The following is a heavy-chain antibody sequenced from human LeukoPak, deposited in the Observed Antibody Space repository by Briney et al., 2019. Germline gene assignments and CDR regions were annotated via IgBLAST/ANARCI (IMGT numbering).Heavy chain of an antibody. CDR3: ARDLVGAGGIYYYFGMDV. Sequence: GGSLRLSCAASGVTFSNCNMNWVRQPPGKGLEWVASTTSDRTYTYYADSVKGRFTISRDNAKNSLYLQMTSLRAEDTAVYYCARDLVGAGGIYYYFGMDVWGEGTTVTVSS. CDR1: GVTFSNCN. D-gene: IGHD2-2*01. V-gene: IGHV3-21*06. J-gene: IGHJ6*04. CDR2: TTSDRTYT.